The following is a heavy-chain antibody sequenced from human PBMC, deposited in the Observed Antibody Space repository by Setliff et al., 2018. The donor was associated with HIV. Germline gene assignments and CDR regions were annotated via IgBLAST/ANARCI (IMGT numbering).Heavy chain of an antibody. CDR2: IIPLFGST. CDR1: GGIFSSYA. V-gene: IGHV1-69*05. Sequence: ASVKVSCKASGGIFSSYAFSWVRQAPGQGLEWMGGIIPLFGSTDYAQKFQGRLTITTDESTSTAYMELSSLRSEDTAVYYCARAQQKLVQFYYYMDVWGKGTTVTVS. J-gene: IGHJ6*03. D-gene: IGHD6-13*01. CDR3: ARAQQKLVQFYYYMDV.